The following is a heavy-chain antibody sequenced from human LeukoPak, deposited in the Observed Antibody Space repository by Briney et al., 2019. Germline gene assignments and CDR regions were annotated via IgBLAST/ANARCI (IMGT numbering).Heavy chain of an antibody. CDR1: GYSFTSYW. J-gene: IGHJ4*02. V-gene: IGHV5-51*01. CDR2: IYPGDSDA. CDR3: ARKRGYSYGYVDY. Sequence: GESLKISCKGSGYSFTSYWIGWVRQMPGKGLEWMGIIYPGDSDARYSPSFQGQVTIPADKSISTAYLQWSSLKASDTAMYYCARKRGYSYGYVDYWGQGTLVTVSS. D-gene: IGHD5-18*01.